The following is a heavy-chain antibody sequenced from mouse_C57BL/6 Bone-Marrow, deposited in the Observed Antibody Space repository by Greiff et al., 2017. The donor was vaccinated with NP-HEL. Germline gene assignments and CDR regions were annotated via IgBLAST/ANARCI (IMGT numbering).Heavy chain of an antibody. CDR1: GFTFSSYC. CDR3: AGRYCYYTDF. V-gene: IGHV5-6*01. Sequence: EVQLVESGGDLVKPGGSLKLSCAASGFTFSSYCMSWVRQTPDKRLEWFAAFSSGGSYTYYTDYVKGRVTITRDNAKNPLYLQMSCLTSEDTALFYCAGRYCYYTDFWGQGTLVTVSA. CDR2: FSSGGSYT. D-gene: IGHD1-1*01. J-gene: IGHJ3*01.